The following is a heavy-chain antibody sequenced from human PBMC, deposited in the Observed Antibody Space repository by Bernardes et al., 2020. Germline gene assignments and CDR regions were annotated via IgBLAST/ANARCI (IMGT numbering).Heavy chain of an antibody. J-gene: IGHJ4*02. CDR3: AKGSMIVVVKVHFDY. CDR2: ISGSGGST. D-gene: IGHD3-22*01. Sequence: VGSLRLSCAASGFTFSSYAMSWVRQAPGKGLEWVSAISGSGGSTYYADSVKGRFTISRDNSKNTLYLQMNSLRAEDTAVYYCAKGSMIVVVKVHFDYWGQGTLVTVSS. V-gene: IGHV3-23*01. CDR1: GFTFSSYA.